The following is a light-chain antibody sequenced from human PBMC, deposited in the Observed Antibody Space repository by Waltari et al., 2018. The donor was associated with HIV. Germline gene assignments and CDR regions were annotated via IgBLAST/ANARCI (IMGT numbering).Light chain of an antibody. J-gene: IGLJ3*02. Sequence: SFQLTQPPSVSVSPGQTARITCSGETLPRQYVFWYQQRPGQAPVLVIYKDNERPSGIPERFSGSTSGTTVALTISGVQPEDEADYYCPSSDSSGAYWVFGGGTKLTVL. CDR2: KDN. V-gene: IGLV3-25*03. CDR3: PSSDSSGAYWV. CDR1: TLPRQY.